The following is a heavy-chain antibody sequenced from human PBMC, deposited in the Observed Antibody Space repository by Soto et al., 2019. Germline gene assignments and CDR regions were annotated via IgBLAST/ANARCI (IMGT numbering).Heavy chain of an antibody. CDR3: ASVIDYRVQKDYYYGMDV. J-gene: IGHJ6*02. Sequence: QVQLVQSGAEVKKPGSSVKVSCKASGGTFSSYAIIWVRQAPGQGLEWMGGIIPIFGTANYAQKFQGRVTITADESTSTAYMELSSLRSEDTAVYYCASVIDYRVQKDYYYGMDVWGQGTTVTVSS. D-gene: IGHD4-4*01. V-gene: IGHV1-69*01. CDR2: IIPIFGTA. CDR1: GGTFSSYA.